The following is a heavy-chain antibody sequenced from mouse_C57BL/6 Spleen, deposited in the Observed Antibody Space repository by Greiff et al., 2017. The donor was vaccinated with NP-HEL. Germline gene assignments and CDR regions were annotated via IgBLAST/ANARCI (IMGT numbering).Heavy chain of an antibody. CDR3: ARGSNYFAY. CDR2: IDPSDSYT. V-gene: IGHV1-59*01. Sequence: VQLQQPGAELVRPGTSVKLSCKASGYTFTSYWMHWVKQRPGQGLEWIGVIDPSDSYTNYNQKFKGKATLTVDTSSSTAYMQLSSLTSEDSAVYYCARGSNYFAYWGQGTLVTVSA. J-gene: IGHJ3*01. CDR1: GYTFTSYW. D-gene: IGHD2-5*01.